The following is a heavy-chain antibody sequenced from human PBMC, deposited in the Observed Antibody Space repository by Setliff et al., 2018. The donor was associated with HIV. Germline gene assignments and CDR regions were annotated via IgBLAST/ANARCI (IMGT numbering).Heavy chain of an antibody. CDR3: ARHGPDCGNTSCSLLGYFYYYMDV. V-gene: IGHV4-39*01. CDR2: VFYSGTT. D-gene: IGHD2-2*01. CDR1: GGSISRSSYY. J-gene: IGHJ6*03. Sequence: TSETLSLTCNVSGGSISRSSYYWGWVRQPPGKGLEWMGSVFYSGTTYYNPSLKSRLTISVDTSKNQFSLTLSPVTAADTAVYYCARHGPDCGNTSCSLLGYFYYYMDVWGKGTSVTVSS.